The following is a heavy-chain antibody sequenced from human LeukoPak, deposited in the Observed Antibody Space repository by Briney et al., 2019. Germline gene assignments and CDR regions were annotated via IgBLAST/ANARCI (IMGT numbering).Heavy chain of an antibody. J-gene: IGHJ5*02. Sequence: ASVKVSCKASRGTFSSYAISWVRQAPGQGLEWMGGIIPIFGTANYAQKFQGRVTITADESTSTAYMELSSLRSEDTAVYYCARATSGWYWFDPWGQGTLVTVSS. CDR3: ARATSGWYWFDP. CDR2: IIPIFGTA. D-gene: IGHD6-19*01. CDR1: RGTFSSYA. V-gene: IGHV1-69*13.